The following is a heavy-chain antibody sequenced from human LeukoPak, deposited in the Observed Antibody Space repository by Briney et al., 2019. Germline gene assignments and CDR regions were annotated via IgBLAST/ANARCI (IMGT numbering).Heavy chain of an antibody. CDR3: ARQPDSDSPFDP. D-gene: IGHD2-15*01. CDR2: IYPADSDT. V-gene: IGHV5-51*01. CDR1: GYSFTSYW. J-gene: IGHJ5*02. Sequence: GESLKISCKGSGYSFTSYWIGWVRQMPGKGLEWMGIIYPADSDTKYSPSFQGQVTISADKSIKTAYLQWNSLKPSDTAMYYCARQPDSDSPFDPWGQGTLVTVSS.